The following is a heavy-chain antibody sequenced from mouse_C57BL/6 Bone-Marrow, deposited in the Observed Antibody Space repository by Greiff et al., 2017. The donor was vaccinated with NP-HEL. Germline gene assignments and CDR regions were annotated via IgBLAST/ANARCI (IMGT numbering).Heavy chain of an antibody. D-gene: IGHD2-4*01. J-gene: IGHJ1*03. CDR1: GYTFTSYW. CDR3: ANYDCVPDGRYFSV. V-gene: IGHV1-69*01. Sequence: QVQLQQPGAELVMPGASVKLSCKASGYTFTSYWMHWVKQRPGQGLEWIGEIDPSDSYTNYNQKFKGKSTLTVDKSSSTAYMQLSSLTSEDSAVYYCANYDCVPDGRYFSVWGTGTTVTVSS. CDR2: IDPSDSYT.